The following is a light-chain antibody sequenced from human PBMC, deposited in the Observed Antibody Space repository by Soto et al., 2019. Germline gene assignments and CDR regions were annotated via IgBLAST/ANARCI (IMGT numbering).Light chain of an antibody. CDR1: RSNIGAGYD. V-gene: IGLV1-40*01. Sequence: QSVLTQPPSVSGAPGQRVTISCTGSRSNIGAGYDVHWYQQHPGTAPKLLTSANNNRPSGVSNRLSGSKSGTTASLAITGLQAEDDADYYCQSYSYSLGAVVFGGGTKLTVL. CDR3: QSYSYSLGAVV. J-gene: IGLJ2*01. CDR2: ANN.